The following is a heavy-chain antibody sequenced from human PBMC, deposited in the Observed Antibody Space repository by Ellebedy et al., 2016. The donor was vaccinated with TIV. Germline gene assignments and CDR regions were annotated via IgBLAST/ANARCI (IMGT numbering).Heavy chain of an antibody. Sequence: MPSETLSLTCTVPGGSISGYYWSWIRQPPGKGLEWIGYIYYSGSTSYNPSLQSRVTLSVDTSKNQFSLKLTSVTASDTAVYYGARGFLPRPAPFDYWGQGALVSVSS. CDR1: GGSISGYY. V-gene: IGHV4-59*01. J-gene: IGHJ4*02. CDR2: IYYSGST. D-gene: IGHD2-2*01. CDR3: ARGFLPRPAPFDY.